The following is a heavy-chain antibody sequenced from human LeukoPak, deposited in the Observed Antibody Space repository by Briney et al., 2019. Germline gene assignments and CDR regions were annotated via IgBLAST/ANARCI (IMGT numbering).Heavy chain of an antibody. CDR3: AREISRRNQLLSGAFDL. CDR2: MYYTGST. J-gene: IGHJ3*01. Sequence: SETLSLTCTVSGGSMSSSSYYWGWIRQPPGKGLEWVATMYYTGSTYFNPSLKSRVTISVDTSKNQFSLKLSSVTAADTALYYCAREISRRNQLLSGAFDLWGHGTMVTVSS. V-gene: IGHV4-39*02. CDR1: GGSMSSSSYY. D-gene: IGHD1-14*01.